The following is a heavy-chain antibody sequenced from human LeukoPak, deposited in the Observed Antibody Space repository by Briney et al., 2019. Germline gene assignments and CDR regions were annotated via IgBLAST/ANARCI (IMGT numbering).Heavy chain of an antibody. V-gene: IGHV4-59*01. J-gene: IGHJ6*03. Sequence: SETLSLTCAVSGYSISSCYYWSWIRQPPGKGLEWIGYLYYSGSTNYNPSLKSRVTISVDTSKNQFSLKLSSVTAADTAVYYCARANPDYCSGGSCYHNYYYYYMDVWGKGTTVTVSS. CDR2: LYYSGST. D-gene: IGHD2-15*01. CDR1: GYSISSCYY. CDR3: ARANPDYCSGGSCYHNYYYYYMDV.